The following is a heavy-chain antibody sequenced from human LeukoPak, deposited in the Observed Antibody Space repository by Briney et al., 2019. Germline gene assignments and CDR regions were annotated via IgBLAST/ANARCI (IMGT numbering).Heavy chain of an antibody. CDR1: GFTFSSYS. CDR2: ISSSSSYI. Sequence: PGGSLRLSWAASGFTFSSYSMNWVRQAPGKGLEWVSSISSSSSYIYYADSVKGRFTISRDNAKNSLYLQMNSLRAEDTAVYYCATSPGSSGWPDYWGQGTLVTVS. CDR3: ATSPGSSGWPDY. J-gene: IGHJ4*02. D-gene: IGHD6-19*01. V-gene: IGHV3-21*01.